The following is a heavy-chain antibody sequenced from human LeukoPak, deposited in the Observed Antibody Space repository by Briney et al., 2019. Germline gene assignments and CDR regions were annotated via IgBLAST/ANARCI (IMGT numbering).Heavy chain of an antibody. CDR1: EFALSSYW. V-gene: IGHV3-7*01. CDR2: IKQDGSEK. Sequence: TGGSLRLSCAASEFALSSYWMAWVRQAPGKGLAWVANIKQDGSEKYYVDSVKGRFTISRDNARNSLYLQMNSLRAEDTAIFYCARVNPLMAPGAFDIWGQGTMVAVSS. D-gene: IGHD2-8*01. CDR3: ARVNPLMAPGAFDI. J-gene: IGHJ3*02.